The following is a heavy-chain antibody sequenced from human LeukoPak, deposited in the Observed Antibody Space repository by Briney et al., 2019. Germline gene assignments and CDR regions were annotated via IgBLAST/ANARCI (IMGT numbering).Heavy chain of an antibody. CDR2: INCDSGNT. Sequence: ASVTVSCKASRYTFTRRGIIWVRQAPGQGGEGMGWINCDSGNTNYAQKLQGRLTITTDTSTSTAYMELRSLRSDDTAVYYCARDEVSGGWYNHWGQGTLVTVSS. CDR3: ARDEVSGGWYNH. J-gene: IGHJ4*02. V-gene: IGHV1-18*04. CDR1: RYTFTRRG. D-gene: IGHD6-19*01.